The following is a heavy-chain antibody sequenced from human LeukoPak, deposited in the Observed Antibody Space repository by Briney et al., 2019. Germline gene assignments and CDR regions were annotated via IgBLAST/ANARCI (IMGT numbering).Heavy chain of an antibody. CDR3: ARDGKSSPYYYYYYMDV. V-gene: IGHV1-2*02. CDR2: INPNSGGT. CDR1: GYTFTGYY. Sequence: ASVKVSCKASGYTFTGYYMHWVRQAPGQGLEWMGWINPNSGGTNYAQKFQGRVTMTRDTSISTAYMELSRLRSDDTAVYYCARDGKSSPYYYYYYMDVWGKGTTVTVSS. J-gene: IGHJ6*03.